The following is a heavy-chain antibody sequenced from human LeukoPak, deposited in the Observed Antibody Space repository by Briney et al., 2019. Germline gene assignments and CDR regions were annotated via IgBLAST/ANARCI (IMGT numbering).Heavy chain of an antibody. CDR3: ATDIVVVPAAIEAFDI. CDR1: GYTFTDYY. CDR2: VDPEDGET. D-gene: IGHD2-2*01. V-gene: IGHV1-69-2*01. J-gene: IGHJ3*02. Sequence: ASVKVSCKVSGYTFTDYYMHWVQQAPGKGREWMGLVDPEDGETIYAEKFQGRVTITADTYTDTAYMELSSLRSEDTAVYYCATDIVVVPAAIEAFDIWGQGTMVTVSS.